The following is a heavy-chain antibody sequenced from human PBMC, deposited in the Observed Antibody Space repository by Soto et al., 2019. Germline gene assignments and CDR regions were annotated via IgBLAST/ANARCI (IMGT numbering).Heavy chain of an antibody. CDR1: GFTFSSYG. D-gene: IGHD6-13*01. Sequence: QVQLVESGGGVVQPGRSLRLSCAASGFTFSSYGMHWVRQAPGKGLEWVAVIYYDGSNKYYADSVKGRFTISRDNSKNTLYLQMHSLRAEDTALYYCARAQYSSSWYPFDYWGQGTLVTVSS. CDR2: IYYDGSNK. V-gene: IGHV3-33*01. CDR3: ARAQYSSSWYPFDY. J-gene: IGHJ4*02.